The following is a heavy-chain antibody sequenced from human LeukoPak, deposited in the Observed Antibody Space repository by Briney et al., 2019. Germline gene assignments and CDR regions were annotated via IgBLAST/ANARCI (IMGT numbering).Heavy chain of an antibody. CDR3: ARDTGDFQGLDI. CDR2: INLDGNGR. CDR1: GFFFSNYW. Sequence: PGGSLRLSCAASGFFFSNYWMSWVRRAQGKGLEWVANINLDGNGRFYVDSVKGRFTISRDNNKKSVYLQMNSLRAEDTAVYYCARDTGDFQGLDIWGQGTRVTVSS. V-gene: IGHV3-7*01. D-gene: IGHD3-3*01. J-gene: IGHJ3*02.